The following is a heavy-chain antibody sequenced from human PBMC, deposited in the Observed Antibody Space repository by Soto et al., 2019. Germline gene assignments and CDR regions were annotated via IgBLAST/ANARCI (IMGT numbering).Heavy chain of an antibody. D-gene: IGHD3-16*01. Sequence: EVQLLESGGGLVQPGGSLRLSCAASGFTFSSYAMSWVRQAPGKGLEWVSAISGSGGSTDYADSVKGRFTISRDNCKNTLSLQMNSLRAEYTAVYYCAKDLLGYVRYFDYWVHGTLVTVSS. CDR1: GFTFSSYA. CDR3: AKDLLGYVRYFDY. V-gene: IGHV3-23*01. CDR2: ISGSGGST. J-gene: IGHJ4*01.